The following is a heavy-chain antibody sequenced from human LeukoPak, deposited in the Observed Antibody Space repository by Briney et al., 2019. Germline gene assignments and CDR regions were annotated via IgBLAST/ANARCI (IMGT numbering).Heavy chain of an antibody. CDR1: GFTFDDYA. V-gene: IGHV3-9*01. D-gene: IGHD2-15*01. CDR2: ISWNSGSI. CDR3: AKDTQAHCSGGSCFLYYFDY. J-gene: IGHJ4*02. Sequence: GGSLRLSCAASGFTFDDYAMHWVRQAPGKGLEWVSGISWNSGSIGYADSVKGRFTISRDNAKNSLYLQMNSLRAEDTALYYCAKDTQAHCSGGSCFLYYFDYWGQGTLVTVSS.